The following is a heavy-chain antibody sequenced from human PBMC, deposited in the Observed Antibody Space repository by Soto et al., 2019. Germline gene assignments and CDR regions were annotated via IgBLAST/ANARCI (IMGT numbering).Heavy chain of an antibody. J-gene: IGHJ6*02. V-gene: IGHV4-39*01. CDR3: ASLTAYHYGMDV. CDR2: IYYSGST. D-gene: IGHD2-21*02. Sequence: QLQLQESGPGLVKPSETLSLTCTVSGGSISSSSYYWGWIRQPPGKGLEWIGSIYYSGSTYYNPSLKSRVTISVDTSKNQCSLKLSSVTAADTAVYYCASLTAYHYGMDVWGQGTTVTVSS. CDR1: GGSISSSSYY.